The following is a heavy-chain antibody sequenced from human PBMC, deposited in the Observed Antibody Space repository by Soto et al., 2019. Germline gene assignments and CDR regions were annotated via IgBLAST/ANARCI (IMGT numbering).Heavy chain of an antibody. V-gene: IGHV1-18*01. CDR1: GYTFSNYG. Sequence: WASVKVSCKTSGYTFSNYGINWVRQAPGQGLEWMGWISGYNGNTNYAQAVQGRVTMTTDTSTGTVYMELRSLKSDDTAMYYCSRFIMIGGWFDPNYYHGMDVWGQGTTVTVSS. CDR3: SRFIMIGGWFDPNYYHGMDV. D-gene: IGHD3-16*01. CDR2: ISGYNGNT. J-gene: IGHJ6*02.